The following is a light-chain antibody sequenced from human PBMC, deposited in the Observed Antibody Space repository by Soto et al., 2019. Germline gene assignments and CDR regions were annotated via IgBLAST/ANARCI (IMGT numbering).Light chain of an antibody. V-gene: IGKV3-15*01. CDR1: QSVSTN. Sequence: ETVMTHSPATLSVSPGEIATLSCGASQSVSTNLAWYQQKPGQAPRLLIYGASPRATGTPARFSGSGSGTEFTLTISSLESEDFAVYYCQQYSKCPPTFGHGTKVDIK. J-gene: IGKJ1*01. CDR2: GAS. CDR3: QQYSKCPPT.